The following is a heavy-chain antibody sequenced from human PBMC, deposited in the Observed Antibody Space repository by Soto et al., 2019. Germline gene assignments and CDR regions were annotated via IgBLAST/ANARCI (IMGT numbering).Heavy chain of an antibody. J-gene: IGHJ6*02. Sequence: LKISCKGSGYSFTSYWISWVRQMPGKGLEWMGRIDPSDSYTNYSPSFQGHVTISADKSISTAYLQWSSLKASDTAMYYCASSPRGYCSSTSCRELGNYYGMDVWGRGTTVTV. CDR1: GYSFTSYW. D-gene: IGHD2-2*01. CDR3: ASSPRGYCSSTSCRELGNYYGMDV. V-gene: IGHV5-10-1*01. CDR2: IDPSDSYT.